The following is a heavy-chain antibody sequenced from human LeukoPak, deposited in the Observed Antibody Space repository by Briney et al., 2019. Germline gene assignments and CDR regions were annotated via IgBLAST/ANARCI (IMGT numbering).Heavy chain of an antibody. J-gene: IGHJ5*02. V-gene: IGHV3-11*04. CDR2: ISSSGSTI. CDR1: GFTFSDYY. Sequence: GGSLRLSCAASGFTFSDYYMSWIRQAPGKGVEWVSYISSSGSTIYYADSVKGRFTISRDNANNSLYLQMKSLRAEDTAVYYCARGKTSQNIVTRKTYNWFDPWGQGTLVTVSS. CDR3: ARGKTSQNIVTRKTYNWFDP. D-gene: IGHD2/OR15-2a*01.